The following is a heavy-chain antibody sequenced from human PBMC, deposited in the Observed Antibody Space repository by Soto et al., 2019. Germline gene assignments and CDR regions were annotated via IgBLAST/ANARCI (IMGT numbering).Heavy chain of an antibody. Sequence: ASVKVSCKASGYTFTGYYMHWVRQAPGQGLEWMGWINPNSGGTNYAQKFQGWVTMTRDTSISTAYMELSRLRSDDTAVYYCARDLAGIAVAGTGEDWFDPWGQGTLVTVSS. V-gene: IGHV1-2*04. CDR1: GYTFTGYY. CDR3: ARDLAGIAVAGTGEDWFDP. J-gene: IGHJ5*02. CDR2: INPNSGGT. D-gene: IGHD6-19*01.